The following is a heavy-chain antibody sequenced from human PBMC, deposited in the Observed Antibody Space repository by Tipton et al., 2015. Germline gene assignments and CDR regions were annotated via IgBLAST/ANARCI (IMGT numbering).Heavy chain of an antibody. V-gene: IGHV3-7*01. Sequence: GSLRLSCAASGFTFSSYWMSWVRQAPGKGVEWVANIKQDGSEKHYVDSVKGRFSIARDNVKSSLYLQLDSLRVEDTAVYYCARDGPLYSPTSGWFHPWGQGTLFPVSS. CDR2: IKQDGSEK. J-gene: IGHJ5*02. CDR1: GFTFSSYW. CDR3: ARDGPLYSPTSGWFHP. D-gene: IGHD5-12*01.